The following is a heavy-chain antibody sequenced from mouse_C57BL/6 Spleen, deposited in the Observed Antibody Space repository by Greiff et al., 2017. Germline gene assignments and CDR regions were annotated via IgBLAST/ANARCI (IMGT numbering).Heavy chain of an antibody. CDR2: IDPSDSET. Sequence: QVQLQQPGAELVRPGSSVKLSCKASGYTFTSYWMHWVKQRPIQGLEWIGNIDPSDSETHYNQKFKDKATLTVDKSSSTAYMQLSSLTSEDSAVYYCARRYGSSTGAMDYWGQGTSVTVSS. V-gene: IGHV1-52*01. J-gene: IGHJ4*01. CDR1: GYTFTSYW. D-gene: IGHD1-1*01. CDR3: ARRYGSSTGAMDY.